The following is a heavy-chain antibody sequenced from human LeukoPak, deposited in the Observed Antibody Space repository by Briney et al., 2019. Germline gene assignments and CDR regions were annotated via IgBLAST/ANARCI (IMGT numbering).Heavy chain of an antibody. D-gene: IGHD4-17*01. CDR3: TTVDGPTVTTMYFDP. J-gene: IGHJ4*02. Sequence: PGGSLRLSCAGSGFILSLRGMIGVRHAPGRGLEWMSYSSPSGDAVYHGDSMKRRFTVSRDNARNYLSLHMNNLRVEDTAVYFCTTVDGPTVTTMYFDPWGQGILVTVSS. V-gene: IGHV3-48*03. CDR2: SSPSGDAV. CDR1: GFILSLRG.